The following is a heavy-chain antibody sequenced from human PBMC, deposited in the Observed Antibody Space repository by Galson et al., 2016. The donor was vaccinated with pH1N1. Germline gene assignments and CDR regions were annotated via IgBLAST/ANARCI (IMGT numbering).Heavy chain of an antibody. CDR3: ARGGGDLDS. Sequence: ETLSLTCTVSGDSINRNYWSWTRQPPGKGLEWIGYIYYSGTTSYNPSLKSRITISVDSSQGQLSLKLTSVTAADTAVYYCARGGGDLDSWGQGTLVTVSS. CDR1: GDSINRNY. V-gene: IGHV4-59*01. CDR2: IYYSGTT. J-gene: IGHJ4*02. D-gene: IGHD2-21*02.